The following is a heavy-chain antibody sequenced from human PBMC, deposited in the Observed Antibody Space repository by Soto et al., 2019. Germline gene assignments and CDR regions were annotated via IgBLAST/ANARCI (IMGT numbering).Heavy chain of an antibody. Sequence: SETLSLTCAVYGGSFSGYYWSWIRQPPGKGLEWIGEINHSGSTNYNPSLKSRVTISVDTSKNQFSLKLSSVTAADTAVYYCARGVGVVPAAISNAFDIWGQGTMVTVSS. V-gene: IGHV4-34*01. J-gene: IGHJ3*02. CDR2: INHSGST. CDR3: ARGVGVVPAAISNAFDI. CDR1: GGSFSGYY. D-gene: IGHD2-2*02.